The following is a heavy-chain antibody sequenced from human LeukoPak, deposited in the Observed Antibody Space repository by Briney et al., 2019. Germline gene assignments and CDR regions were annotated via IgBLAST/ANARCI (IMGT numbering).Heavy chain of an antibody. V-gene: IGHV3-11*04. J-gene: IGHJ6*03. CDR3: AKGRGWEASYYYYYMDV. CDR1: GFTFSDYY. CDR2: ISSSGSTI. D-gene: IGHD1-26*01. Sequence: GGSLRLSCAASGFTFSDYYMSWIRQAPGKGLEWVSYISSSGSTIYYADSVKGRFTISRGNAKNSLYLQMNSLRAEDTAVYYFAKGRGWEASYYYYYMDVWGKGTTVTISS.